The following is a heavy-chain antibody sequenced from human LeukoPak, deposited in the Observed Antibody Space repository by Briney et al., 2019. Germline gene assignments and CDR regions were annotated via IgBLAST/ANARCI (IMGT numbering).Heavy chain of an antibody. V-gene: IGHV1-2*06. CDR3: ARAASTMIVVATTRGVFDI. J-gene: IGHJ3*02. CDR1: GYTFTGYY. Sequence: GASVKVSCKASGYTFTGYYMHWVRQAPGQGLEWMGRINPNSGGTNYAQKFQGRVTMTRDTSISTAYMELSRLRSDDTAVYYCARAASTMIVVATTRGVFDIWGQGTMVTVSS. CDR2: INPNSGGT. D-gene: IGHD3-22*01.